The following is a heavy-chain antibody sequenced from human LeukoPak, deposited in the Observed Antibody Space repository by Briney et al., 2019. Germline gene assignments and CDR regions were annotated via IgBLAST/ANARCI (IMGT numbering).Heavy chain of an antibody. D-gene: IGHD2-15*01. J-gene: IGHJ5*02. CDR1: GGSISSYY. Sequence: PSETLSLTCTVSGGSISSYYWSWIRQTAGKGLEWVGRFYTSGSTNYNPSLKSRVTISVDKSKNQFSLKLSSVTAADTAVYYCARDLVYCSGGSCYSNNWFDPWGQGTLVTVSS. CDR2: FYTSGST. CDR3: ARDLVYCSGGSCYSNNWFDP. V-gene: IGHV4-4*07.